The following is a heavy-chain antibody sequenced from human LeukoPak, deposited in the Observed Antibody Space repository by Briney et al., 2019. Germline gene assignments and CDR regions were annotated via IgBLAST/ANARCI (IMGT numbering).Heavy chain of an antibody. D-gene: IGHD3-10*01. V-gene: IGHV3-30*02. CDR1: GFTFSSYG. J-gene: IGHJ6*03. Sequence: PGGSLRLSCAASGFTFSSYGMHWVRQAPGKGLEWVAFIRYDGSNKYYADSVKGRFTISRDNSKNTLYLQMNSLRAEDTAVYYCARDKAIMVRGVHSYYYYYMDVWGKGTTVTVSS. CDR3: ARDKAIMVRGVHSYYYYYMDV. CDR2: IRYDGSNK.